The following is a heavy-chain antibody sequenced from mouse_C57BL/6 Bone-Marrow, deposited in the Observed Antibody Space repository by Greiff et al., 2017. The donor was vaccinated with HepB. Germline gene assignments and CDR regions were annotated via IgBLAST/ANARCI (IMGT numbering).Heavy chain of an antibody. J-gene: IGHJ2*01. D-gene: IGHD2-3*01. CDR2: IDPETGDT. Sequence: VQLQQSGAELVRPGASVKLSCTASGFNIKDDYMHWVKQRPEQGLEWIGWIDPETGDTEYASKFQGKATITADTSSNTAYLQLRSLTSEDTAVYYCTTGGYYPYYFDYWGQGTTLTVSS. CDR3: TTGGYYPYYFDY. CDR1: GFNIKDDY. V-gene: IGHV14-4*01.